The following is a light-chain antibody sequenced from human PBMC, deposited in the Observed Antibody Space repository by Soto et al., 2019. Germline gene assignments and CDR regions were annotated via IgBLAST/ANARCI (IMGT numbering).Light chain of an antibody. V-gene: IGLV2-8*01. CDR2: EVS. CDR3: SSYAGGNVVV. CDR1: SSDVGGYNY. J-gene: IGLJ2*01. Sequence: QSALTQPASVSGSPGQSITISCTGTSSDVGGYNYVSWYQQHPGKAPKLMIYEVSKRPSGVADRFSGSKLGNTASLTVSGLQAEDEADYYCSSYAGGNVVVFGGGTKLTVL.